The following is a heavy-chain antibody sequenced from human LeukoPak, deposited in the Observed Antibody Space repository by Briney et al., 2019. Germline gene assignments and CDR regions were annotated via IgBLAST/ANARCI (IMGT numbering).Heavy chain of an antibody. J-gene: IGHJ3*02. CDR1: GGSISSSSYY. Sequence: PSETLSLTCTVSGGSISSSSYYWGWIRQPPGKGLEWIGSIYYSGSTYYNPSLKSRVTISVDTSKNQFSLKLSSVTAADTAVYYCARGMVRTLPTAFDIWGQGTMVTVSS. V-gene: IGHV4-39*07. D-gene: IGHD3-10*01. CDR3: ARGMVRTLPTAFDI. CDR2: IYYSGST.